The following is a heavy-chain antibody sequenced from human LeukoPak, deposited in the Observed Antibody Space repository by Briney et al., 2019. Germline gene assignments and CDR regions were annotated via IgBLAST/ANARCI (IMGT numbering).Heavy chain of an antibody. Sequence: GESLKISCKGSGYSFTSYWIGWGRQVPGKGLEWMGIIYPGDSDTRYSPSFKGQLTISADKSISTAYLPCSSLKASDTAMYYCARHGGYCSGGSCYYSGMDVWGQGTTVTVPS. CDR2: IYPGDSDT. CDR1: GYSFTSYW. D-gene: IGHD2-15*01. J-gene: IGHJ6*02. CDR3: ARHGGYCSGGSCYYSGMDV. V-gene: IGHV5-51*01.